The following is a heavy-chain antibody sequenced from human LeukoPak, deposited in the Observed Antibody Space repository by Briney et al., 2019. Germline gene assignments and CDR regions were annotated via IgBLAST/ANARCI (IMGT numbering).Heavy chain of an antibody. D-gene: IGHD1-14*01. V-gene: IGHV3-23*01. CDR3: AKERTDLPQILRS. CDR2: ISGSSVRT. CDR1: GFTFSTYA. J-gene: IGHJ4*02. Sequence: PGGSLRLSCAASGFTFSTYAMSWVRQTPGKGLEWVSAISGSSVRTYYADSVKGRFTISRDNSRNTLYLQMNSLRVEDTAVYYCAKERTDLPQILRSWGRGTLVTASS.